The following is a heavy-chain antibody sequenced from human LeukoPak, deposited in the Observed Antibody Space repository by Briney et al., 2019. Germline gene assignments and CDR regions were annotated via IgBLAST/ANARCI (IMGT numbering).Heavy chain of an antibody. CDR2: VKSKTDGETT. Sequence: PGGSLRLPCAASGFIFKNAWMTWVRQAPGKGLEWVGRVKSKTDGETTDYTAPVKGRFIVSRDDSKNTLFLEMNSLKTEDTAVYFCVTRISGVAYWGQGTLVTVSS. J-gene: IGHJ4*02. V-gene: IGHV3-15*01. CDR3: VTRISGVAY. CDR1: GFIFKNAW. D-gene: IGHD1-26*01.